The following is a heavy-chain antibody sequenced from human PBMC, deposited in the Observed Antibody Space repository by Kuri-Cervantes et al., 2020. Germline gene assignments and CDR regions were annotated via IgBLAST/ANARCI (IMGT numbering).Heavy chain of an antibody. Sequence: GESLKISCAASGFTFSSYAMHWVRQAPGKGLEWVAVISYDGSNKYYADSVKGRFTISRDNSKNTLCLQMNSLRAEDTAVYYCARAPGTYYYDRGWFDPWGQGTLVTVSS. CDR2: ISYDGSNK. D-gene: IGHD3-22*01. J-gene: IGHJ5*02. CDR1: GFTFSSYA. V-gene: IGHV3-30*04. CDR3: ARAPGTYYYDRGWFDP.